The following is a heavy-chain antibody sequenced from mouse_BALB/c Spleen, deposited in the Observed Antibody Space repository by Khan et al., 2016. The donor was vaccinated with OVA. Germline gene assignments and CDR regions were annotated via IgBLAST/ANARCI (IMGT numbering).Heavy chain of an antibody. Sequence: QVQLQQSGPELVKPGASVKMSCKASGYTFTDYVINWVKQRTGQGLEWIGEIYPGSGSTYYNEKFKGKATLTADKSSKTAYMHLSSLTSEDSAVYFCAKNYASWFAYWGQGTLVTVSA. J-gene: IGHJ3*01. V-gene: IGHV1-77*01. CDR3: AKNYASWFAY. CDR1: GYTFTDYV. CDR2: IYPGSGST.